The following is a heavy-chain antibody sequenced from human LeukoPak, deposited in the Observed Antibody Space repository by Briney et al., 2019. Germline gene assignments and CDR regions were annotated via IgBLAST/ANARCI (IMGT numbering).Heavy chain of an antibody. D-gene: IGHD2-21*02. J-gene: IGHJ4*02. CDR3: AREGVATAHPFDY. CDR1: GFTFSDYY. CDR2: IYSGGST. Sequence: GGSLRLSCAASGFTFSDYYMSWVRQAPGKGLEWVSVIYSGGSTYYADSVKGRFTISRDNSKNTLYLQMNSLRAEDTAVYYCAREGVATAHPFDYWGQGTLVTVSS. V-gene: IGHV3-66*01.